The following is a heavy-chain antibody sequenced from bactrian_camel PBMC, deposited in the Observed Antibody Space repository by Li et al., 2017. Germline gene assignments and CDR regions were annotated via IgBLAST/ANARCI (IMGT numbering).Heavy chain of an antibody. CDR2: IEGDGAT. J-gene: IGHJ4*01. D-gene: IGHD2*01. V-gene: IGHV3S55*01. CDR1: TDGYNGYA. Sequence: HVQLVESGGGSVQAGGSLRLSCQYSTDGYNGYAFAWFRQAPRKDREGVASIEGDGATSYAESVKGRFTISKDGATNTLYLQMDRLQIEDSAMYYCAAAHRPPWGGSWSSLSTYEYVYWGQGTQVTVS. CDR3: AAAHRPPWGGSWSSLSTYEYVY.